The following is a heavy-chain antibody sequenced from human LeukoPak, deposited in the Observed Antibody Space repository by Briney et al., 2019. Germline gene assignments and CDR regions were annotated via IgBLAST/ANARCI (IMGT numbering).Heavy chain of an antibody. D-gene: IGHD2-2*01. J-gene: IGHJ5*02. CDR3: ARVARDQLLWRWFDP. Sequence: PSETLSLTCTVSGGSISSYYWSWIRQPPGKGLEWIGYIYYSGSTNYNPSLKSRVTISVDTSKNQFSLKLSSVTAADTAVYYCARVARDQLLWRWFDPWGQGTLVTVSS. V-gene: IGHV4-59*01. CDR1: GGSISSYY. CDR2: IYYSGST.